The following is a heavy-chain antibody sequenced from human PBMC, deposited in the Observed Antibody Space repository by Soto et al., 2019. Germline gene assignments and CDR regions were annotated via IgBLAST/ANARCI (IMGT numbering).Heavy chain of an antibody. CDR1: GGTFSTYV. Sequence: QVQLVQSGVEVKKPGSSVKVSCKASGGTFSTYVISWVRQAPGQGLEWMGGIIPVFATTNYAQKFQGRVMITADDCTRKGYMELNSLRSEDTAVYYCAIGRIAGAAIDFYYYGMDGGGQGTSVTVSS. CDR3: AIGRIAGAAIDFYYYGMDG. J-gene: IGHJ6*02. CDR2: IIPVFATT. D-gene: IGHD1-26*01. V-gene: IGHV1-69*12.